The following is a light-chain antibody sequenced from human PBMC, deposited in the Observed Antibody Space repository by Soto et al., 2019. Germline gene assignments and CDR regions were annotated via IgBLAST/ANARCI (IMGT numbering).Light chain of an antibody. CDR2: DAS. CDR1: QVISNY. V-gene: IGKV1-33*01. J-gene: IGKJ4*01. Sequence: DIQMTQSPSSLSASEGDRVTITCQASQVISNYVNWYQQKPGKAPKLLIFDASNLETGVPSRFSGSGSGTDFTFTISSLQPRDIATYYCQQYENFPLTFGGGTKVDIK. CDR3: QQYENFPLT.